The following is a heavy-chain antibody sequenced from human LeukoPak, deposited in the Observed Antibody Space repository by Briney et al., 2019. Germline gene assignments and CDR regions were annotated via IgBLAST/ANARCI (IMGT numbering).Heavy chain of an antibody. CDR3: ATRPTPRDRDF. D-gene: IGHD5-24*01. CDR1: GLTFSTSD. J-gene: IGHJ4*02. Sequence: PGGSLRLSCVASGLTFSTSDTSWVRQAPGKGPEWLSLIVQSGTTYYAESVEGRFTISRDNSQNTVFMQMNSLTAEDTAVYYCATRPTPRDRDFWGQGTLVTVSS. V-gene: IGHV3-23*01. CDR2: IVQSGTT.